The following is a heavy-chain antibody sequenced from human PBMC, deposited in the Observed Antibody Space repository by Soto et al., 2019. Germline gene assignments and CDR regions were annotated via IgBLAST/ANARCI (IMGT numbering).Heavy chain of an antibody. D-gene: IGHD4-17*01. CDR1: GGSISSGGYS. Sequence: QLQLQESGSGLVKPSQTLSLTCAVSGGSISSGGYSWSWIRQPPGKGLEWIGYIYHSGSTYYNPSLKSRVTISVDRSKNQFSLKLSSVTAADTAVYYCARAYYGDYVDHFDYWGQGTLVTVSS. CDR3: ARAYYGDYVDHFDY. V-gene: IGHV4-30-2*01. J-gene: IGHJ4*02. CDR2: IYHSGST.